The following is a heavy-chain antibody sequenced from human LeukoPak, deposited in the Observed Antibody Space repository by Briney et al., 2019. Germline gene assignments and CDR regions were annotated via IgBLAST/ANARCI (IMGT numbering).Heavy chain of an antibody. CDR2: IIPIFGIA. V-gene: IGHV1-69*04. D-gene: IGHD2-21*02. Sequence: SVKVSCKASGGTFSSYAISWVRQAPGQGLEWMGRIIPIFGIANYAQKFQGRVTITADKSTSTAYMELSSLRSEDTAVYYCARSSVTAIKYYYYGMDVWGQGTTVTVSS. CDR1: GGTFSSYA. J-gene: IGHJ6*02. CDR3: ARSSVTAIKYYYYGMDV.